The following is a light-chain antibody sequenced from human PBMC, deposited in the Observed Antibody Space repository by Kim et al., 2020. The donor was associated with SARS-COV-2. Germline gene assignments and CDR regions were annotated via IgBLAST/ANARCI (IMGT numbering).Light chain of an antibody. CDR1: QSVSSSY. J-gene: IGKJ2*01. CDR3: QQYGSSPQT. Sequence: PGERATLSCRASQSVSSSYLAWYQQKPGQAPRLLIYGASSRATGIPDRFSGSGSGTDFTLTISRLEPEDFAVYYCQQYGSSPQTFGQGTKLEI. CDR2: GAS. V-gene: IGKV3-20*01.